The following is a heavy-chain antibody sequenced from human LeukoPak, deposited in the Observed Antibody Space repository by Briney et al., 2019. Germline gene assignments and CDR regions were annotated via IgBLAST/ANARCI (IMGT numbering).Heavy chain of an antibody. CDR2: ISSSSSTI. CDR1: GFTFSSYS. V-gene: IGHV3-48*01. D-gene: IGHD3-22*01. J-gene: IGHJ4*02. Sequence: SGGSLRLSCAASGFTFSSYSMNWVRQAPGKGLKWVSYISSSSSTIFYADSVKGRFTISRDNAKNSLYLQMNSLGAEDTAVYYCARAIDSSGHPIGYWGQGTLVTVSS. CDR3: ARAIDSSGHPIGY.